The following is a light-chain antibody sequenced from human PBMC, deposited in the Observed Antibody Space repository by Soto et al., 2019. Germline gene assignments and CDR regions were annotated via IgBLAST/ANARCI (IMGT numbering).Light chain of an antibody. CDR1: PSVSGF. CDR2: DAS. Sequence: IPMNQLPSTMCGSXGDTVTVGCRSRPSVSGFLAGYQQKPGAAPKCXXSDASALPRGGPSRFSGSGSETKFTRTIASRQPDDFATYYGQQYETYSGTFGPGTKVDI. CDR3: QQYETYSGT. V-gene: IGKV1-5*01. J-gene: IGKJ1*01.